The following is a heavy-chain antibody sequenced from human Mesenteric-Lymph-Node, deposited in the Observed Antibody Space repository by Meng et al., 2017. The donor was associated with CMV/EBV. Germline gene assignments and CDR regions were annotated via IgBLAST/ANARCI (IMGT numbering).Heavy chain of an antibody. CDR3: VLGYCSSTSCRASADMDV. D-gene: IGHD2-2*01. CDR1: GFTFDDYA. V-gene: IGHV3-9*01. J-gene: IGHJ6*02. CDR2: ISWNSGSI. Sequence: SLKISCAASGFTFDDYAMHWVRQAPGKGLEWVSGISWNSGSIGYADSVKGRFTISRDNAKNSLYLQMNSLRAEDTVLYYCVLGYCSSTSCRASADMDVWGQGTTVTVSS.